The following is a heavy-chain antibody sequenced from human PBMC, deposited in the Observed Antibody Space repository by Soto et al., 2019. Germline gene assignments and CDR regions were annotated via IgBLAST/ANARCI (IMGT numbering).Heavy chain of an antibody. V-gene: IGHV4-31*03. J-gene: IGHJ3*02. D-gene: IGHD3-16*02. CDR3: ARGGIMITFGGVIANLLAFDM. Sequence: QVQLQESGPGLVKPSQTLSLTCTVSGGSISSGGYYWSWIRQHPGKGLEWIGYIYYSGITYYNPSLKSRVTISVDTAKNQCSLKLSSVPAADTAVYYCARGGIMITFGGVIANLLAFDMWGQGTMVIVSS. CDR1: GGSISSGGYY. CDR2: IYYSGIT.